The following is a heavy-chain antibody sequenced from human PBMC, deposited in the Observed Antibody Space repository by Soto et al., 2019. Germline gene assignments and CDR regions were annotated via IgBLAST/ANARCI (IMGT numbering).Heavy chain of an antibody. Sequence: RASVKVSCKASGGTFSSYAISWVRQAPGQGLEWMGGIIPIFGTANYAQKFQGRVTITADKSTSTAYMELSSLRSEDTAVYYCARDPRPRYSSSWSIRNWFDPWGQGTLVTVSS. V-gene: IGHV1-69*06. CDR3: ARDPRPRYSSSWSIRNWFDP. D-gene: IGHD6-13*01. CDR2: IIPIFGTA. CDR1: GGTFSSYA. J-gene: IGHJ5*02.